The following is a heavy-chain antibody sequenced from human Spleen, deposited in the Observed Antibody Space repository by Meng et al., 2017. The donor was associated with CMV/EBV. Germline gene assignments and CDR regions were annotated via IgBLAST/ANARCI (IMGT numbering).Heavy chain of an antibody. J-gene: IGHJ6*02. V-gene: IGHV1-46*01. CDR1: GGTFSSYA. D-gene: IGHD3-3*01. CDR3: ARGRGFDFSSGYVANYYYLMDV. CDR2: INPSGGST. Sequence: ASVKVSCKASGGTFSSYAISWVRQAPGQGLEWMGIINPSGGSTTYAQKFQGRITLTRDTSTSTIYMEMTYLRSGDTAVYFCARGRGFDFSSGYVANYYYLMDVWGQGTTVTVSS.